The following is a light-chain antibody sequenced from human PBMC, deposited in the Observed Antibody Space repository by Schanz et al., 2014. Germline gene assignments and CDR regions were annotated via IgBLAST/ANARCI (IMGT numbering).Light chain of an antibody. J-gene: IGKJ4*01. Sequence: DIVMTQSPLSLPVPPGEPASISCRSSQSLLHSNGYNYLDWYLQKPGQSPQLLIYLASYRASGVPDRFSGSGSGTDFTLKISRVEAEDVGVYYCMQALQTPPTFGGGTKVEIK. CDR3: MQALQTPPT. CDR1: QSLLHSNGYNY. V-gene: IGKV2-28*01. CDR2: LAS.